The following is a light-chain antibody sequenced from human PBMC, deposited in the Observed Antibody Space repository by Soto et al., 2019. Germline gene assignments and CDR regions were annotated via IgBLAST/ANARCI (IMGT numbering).Light chain of an antibody. V-gene: IGLV2-23*01. CDR2: EGS. CDR3: CSSAGSSTMGV. CDR1: SSDVGSYNL. J-gene: IGLJ2*01. Sequence: QSALTQPASVSGSPGQSITISCTGTSSDVGSYNLFSWYQQHPGKAPKLMIYEGSKRPSGVSNRFSGSKSGNTASLTISGPQAEDEAAYYCCSSAGSSTMGVFGGGTKLTVL.